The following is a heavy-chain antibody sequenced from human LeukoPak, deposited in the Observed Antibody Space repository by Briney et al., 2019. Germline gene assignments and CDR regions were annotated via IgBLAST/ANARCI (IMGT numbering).Heavy chain of an antibody. CDR1: GGSISSSSYC. Sequence: SETLSLTCTVSGGSISSSSYCWGWIRQPPGKGLEWIGSIYYSGSTYYNPSLKSRVTISVDTSKNQFSLKLSSVTAADTAVYYCARFDYYGSGSYHGIPNAFDIWGQGTMVTVSS. D-gene: IGHD3-10*01. V-gene: IGHV4-39*07. J-gene: IGHJ3*02. CDR2: IYYSGST. CDR3: ARFDYYGSGSYHGIPNAFDI.